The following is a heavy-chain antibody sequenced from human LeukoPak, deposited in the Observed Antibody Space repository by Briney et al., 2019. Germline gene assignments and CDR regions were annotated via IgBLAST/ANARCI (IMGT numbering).Heavy chain of an antibody. J-gene: IGHJ4*02. CDR1: GFIFRTYW. Sequence: GGSLRLSCVASGFIFRTYWMAWVRQAPGKGLEWVANIDEDGSEERYVDSVQGRFTISRDNTKESLFLQMNRLRDEDTAVYFCAKDSWSTASHRLSSRLGLVDSWGQGTLVTVSS. CDR3: AKDSWSTASHRLSSRLGLVDS. CDR2: IDEDGSEE. D-gene: IGHD6-6*01. V-gene: IGHV3-7*04.